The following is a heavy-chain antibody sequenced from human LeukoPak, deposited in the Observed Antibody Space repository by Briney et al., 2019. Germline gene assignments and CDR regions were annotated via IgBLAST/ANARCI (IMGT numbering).Heavy chain of an antibody. Sequence: SVKVSCKTSGGTYSNYAISWVRQAPGQGPDWMGRIIPVRGLTNYAQKFQGRVTITADTSSSTVYMELSSLTSDDTAMYYCATWHNYYESSGLAFDVWAKGQWSPSL. CDR3: ATWHNYYESSGLAFDV. J-gene: IGHJ3*01. V-gene: IGHV1-69*04. D-gene: IGHD3-22*01. CDR2: IIPVRGLT. CDR1: GGTYSNYA.